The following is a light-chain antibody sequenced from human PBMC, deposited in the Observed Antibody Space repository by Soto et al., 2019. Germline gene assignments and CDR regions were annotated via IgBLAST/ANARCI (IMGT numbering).Light chain of an antibody. Sequence: QAVVTQPPSVSGAPGQRVTISCTGSSSNIGARYDVHWYQQVPGTAPKLLIYGNTNRPSGVPDRFSGSKSDTSASLAITGLQAEDAADYYCQSYDRSLSGYVFGTGTKLTVL. J-gene: IGLJ1*01. CDR2: GNT. CDR1: SSNIGARYD. CDR3: QSYDRSLSGYV. V-gene: IGLV1-40*01.